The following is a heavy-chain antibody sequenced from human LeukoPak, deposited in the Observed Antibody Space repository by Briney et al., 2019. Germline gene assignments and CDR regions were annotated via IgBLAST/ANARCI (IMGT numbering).Heavy chain of an antibody. CDR2: INHSGST. CDR3: ARGMTYYYDSYDY. D-gene: IGHD3-22*01. J-gene: IGHJ4*02. Sequence: PSETLSLTCTVSGGSISSYYWSWIRQPPGKGLEWIGEINHSGSTNYDPSLKSRVTISVDTSKNQFSLRLSSVTAADTAVYYCARGMTYYYDSYDYWGQGTLVTVSS. V-gene: IGHV4-34*01. CDR1: GGSISSYY.